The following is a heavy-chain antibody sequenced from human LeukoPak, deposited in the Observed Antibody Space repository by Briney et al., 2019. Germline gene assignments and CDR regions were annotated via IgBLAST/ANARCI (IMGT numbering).Heavy chain of an antibody. Sequence: GGSLRLSCAASGFALSSHWMTWVRQVPGRGPEWVANVNRDGSETYYLDSVKGRFTISKDNTKNSLYLQMNSLRAEDTALYHCARNNGMDVWGQGTTVIVSS. V-gene: IGHV3-7*03. CDR1: GFALSSHW. J-gene: IGHJ6*02. CDR3: ARNNGMDV. CDR2: VNRDGSET.